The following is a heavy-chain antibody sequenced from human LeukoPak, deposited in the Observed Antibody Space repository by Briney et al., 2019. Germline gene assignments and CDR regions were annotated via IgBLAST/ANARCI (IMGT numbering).Heavy chain of an antibody. CDR3: ARANFLYCSSTSCLFDY. D-gene: IGHD2-2*01. CDR2: INPNRGGT. Sequence: ASVKVSCMASGYTFTDYYMHCVRLAPGQGLEWMGWINPNRGGTNYVQKFQGCVTMTRDTSINTAYMELSRLTSDDTAVYYCARANFLYCSSTSCLFDYWGQGTLVTVSS. CDR1: GYTFTDYY. V-gene: IGHV1-2*04. J-gene: IGHJ4*02.